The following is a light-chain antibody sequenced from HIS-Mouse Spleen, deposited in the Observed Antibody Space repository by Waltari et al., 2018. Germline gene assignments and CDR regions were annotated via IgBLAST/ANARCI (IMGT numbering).Light chain of an antibody. CDR2: KDS. V-gene: IGLV3-25*03. CDR1: ALPKQY. Sequence: VSPGQTARITCSGDALPKQYAYWYQQKPGQAPVLVIYKDSERPSGIPERFSGSSSGTTVTLTISGVQAEDEADYYCQSADSSGTYVVFGGGTKLTVL. J-gene: IGLJ2*01. CDR3: QSADSSGTYVV.